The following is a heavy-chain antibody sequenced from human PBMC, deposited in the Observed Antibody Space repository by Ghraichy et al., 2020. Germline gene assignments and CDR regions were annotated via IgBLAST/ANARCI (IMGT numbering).Heavy chain of an antibody. Sequence: GGSLRLSCVASGFSFSSYDMNWVHQAPGKGLEWVSYISSNSGSMNYVDSVRGRFTISRDNAKASLYLQMNSLRDEDTALYYCAGGALTSGPEYWGQGTLVTVSS. CDR2: ISSNSGSM. J-gene: IGHJ4*02. CDR3: AGGALTSGPEY. CDR1: GFSFSSYD. D-gene: IGHD2-2*01. V-gene: IGHV3-48*02.